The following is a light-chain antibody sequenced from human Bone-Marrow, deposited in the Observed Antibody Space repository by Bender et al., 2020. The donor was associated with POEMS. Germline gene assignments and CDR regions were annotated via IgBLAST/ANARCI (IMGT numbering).Light chain of an antibody. V-gene: IGLV1-50*01. CDR1: SSNIGAGFD. J-gene: IGLJ3*02. Sequence: QSVLTQPPSVSGAPGQRVTISCTGSSSNIGAGFDVHWYQQLPGGAPKLLIFSNNYRPSGVPDRFSGSKSGTSASLAITGLQTEDEADYYCAVWDDSLNGWVFGGGTKLTVL. CDR2: SNN. CDR3: AVWDDSLNGWV.